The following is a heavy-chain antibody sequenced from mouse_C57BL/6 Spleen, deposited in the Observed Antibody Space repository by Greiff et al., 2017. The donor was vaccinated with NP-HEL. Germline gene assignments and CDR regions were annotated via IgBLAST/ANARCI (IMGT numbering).Heavy chain of an antibody. Sequence: QVQLKQPGAELVRPGSSVKLSCKASGYTFTSYWMDWVKQRPGQGLEWIGNIYPSDSETHYNQKFKDKATLTVDKSSSTAYMQLSSLTSEDSAVYYCARSGDYGSSYYYAMDYWGQGTSVTVSS. CDR2: IYPSDSET. J-gene: IGHJ4*01. CDR3: ARSGDYGSSYYYAMDY. V-gene: IGHV1-61*01. D-gene: IGHD1-1*01. CDR1: GYTFTSYW.